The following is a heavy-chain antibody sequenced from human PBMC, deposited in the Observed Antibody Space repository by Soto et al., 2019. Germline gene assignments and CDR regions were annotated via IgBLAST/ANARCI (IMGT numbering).Heavy chain of an antibody. Sequence: ASLKVSCKASGYTFTSYGISWVRQAPGQRLEWMGWISAYNGNTNYSQKFQGRVTITRDTSASTAYMELSSLRSEDTAVYYCARDQGSSGWYRNDYWGQGTLVTVSS. V-gene: IGHV1-18*01. D-gene: IGHD6-19*01. J-gene: IGHJ4*02. CDR3: ARDQGSSGWYRNDY. CDR1: GYTFTSYG. CDR2: ISAYNGNT.